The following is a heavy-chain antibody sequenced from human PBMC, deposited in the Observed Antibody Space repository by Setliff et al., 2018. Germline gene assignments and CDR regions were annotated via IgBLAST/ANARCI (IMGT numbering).Heavy chain of an antibody. CDR2: ITGDGTVI. Sequence: GGSLRLSCAGTGFNFINYKMFWVRQARGKGLEWVSSITGDGTVIDYADSVKGRFSISRDNPKNSLYLQLNRLSAEDTAIYYCVSGDVYGSGNPWYWGHGTLVTVSS. V-gene: IGHV3-21*01. CDR3: VSGDVYGSGNPWY. J-gene: IGHJ4*01. D-gene: IGHD3-10*01. CDR1: GFNFINYK.